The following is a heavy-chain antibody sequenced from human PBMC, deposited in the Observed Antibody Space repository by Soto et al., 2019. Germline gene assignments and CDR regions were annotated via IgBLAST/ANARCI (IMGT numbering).Heavy chain of an antibody. J-gene: IGHJ4*02. Sequence: QVQLQESGPGLVKPSETLSLTCTVSGGSISSYYWSWIRQPPGKGLEWIGYIYYSGSTNYNPSLKSRVPISVDTSKNQCSLKLSSVTAADTAVYYCARAEVATMGVSYFDYWGQGTLVTVSS. D-gene: IGHD5-12*01. CDR3: ARAEVATMGVSYFDY. V-gene: IGHV4-59*01. CDR2: IYYSGST. CDR1: GGSISSYY.